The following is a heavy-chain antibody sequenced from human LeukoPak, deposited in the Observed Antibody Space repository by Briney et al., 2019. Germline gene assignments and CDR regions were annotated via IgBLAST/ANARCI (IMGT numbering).Heavy chain of an antibody. J-gene: IGHJ4*02. Sequence: ASVKVSCKASGYTFTSYAMHWVRQAPGQRLEWMGWISAYNGNTNYAQKLQGRVTMTTDTSASTAYMELRSLRSDDTAVYYCARVLPHGDFWSGPAGYFDYWGQGTLVTVSS. CDR3: ARVLPHGDFWSGPAGYFDY. CDR2: ISAYNGNT. V-gene: IGHV1-18*01. CDR1: GYTFTSYA. D-gene: IGHD3-3*01.